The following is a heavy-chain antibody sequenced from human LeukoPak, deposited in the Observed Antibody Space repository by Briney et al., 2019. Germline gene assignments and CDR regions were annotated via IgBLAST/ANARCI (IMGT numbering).Heavy chain of an antibody. CDR2: IKQDGSEK. D-gene: IGHD3-10*01. V-gene: IGHV3-7*01. J-gene: IGHJ6*03. CDR1: GFTFSSYW. CDR3: ARETHGDYMDV. Sequence: PGGSLRLSCAASGFTFSSYWMSWVRQAPGKGLEWVANIKQDGSEKYCADSVKGRFTISRDNAKNSLYLQMNSLRAEDTAVYYCARETHGDYMDVWGKGTTVTVSS.